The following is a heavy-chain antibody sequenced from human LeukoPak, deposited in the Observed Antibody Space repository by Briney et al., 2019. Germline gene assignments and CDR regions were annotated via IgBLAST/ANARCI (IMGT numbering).Heavy chain of an antibody. CDR1: GFTFSSYW. D-gene: IGHD4-17*01. Sequence: GGSLRLSCAASGFTFSSYWMSWVRQAPGKGLEWVANIKQDGSEKYYVDSVKGRFTISRDNAKNSLYLQMNSLRAEDTAVYYCARELRIYYYYYMDVWGKGTTVTVSS. CDR3: ARELRIYYYYYMDV. CDR2: IKQDGSEK. V-gene: IGHV3-7*01. J-gene: IGHJ6*03.